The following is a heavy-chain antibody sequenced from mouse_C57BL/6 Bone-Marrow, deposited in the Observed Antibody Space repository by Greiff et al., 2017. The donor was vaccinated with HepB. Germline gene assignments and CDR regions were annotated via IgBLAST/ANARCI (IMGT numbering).Heavy chain of an antibody. J-gene: IGHJ3*01. V-gene: IGHV1-42*01. CDR1: GYSFTGYY. D-gene: IGHD2-3*01. CDR3: ARLAYDGYSWFAY. Sequence: VQLQQSGPELVKPGASVKISCKASGYSFTGYYMNWVKQSPEKSLEWIGEINPSTGGTTYNQKFKAKATLTVDKSSSTAYMQLKSLTSEDSAVYDCARLAYDGYSWFAYWGQGTLVTVSA. CDR2: INPSTGGT.